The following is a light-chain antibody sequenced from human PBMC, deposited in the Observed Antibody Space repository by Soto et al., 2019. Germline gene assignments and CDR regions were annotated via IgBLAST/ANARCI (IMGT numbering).Light chain of an antibody. CDR1: QGIGND. Sequence: DLQMTQSPSSLSASVGDRVTITCRASQGIGNDLGWYQQKPGKAPKRLIYAVSSLQSGVPSRFSGNGSGTEFTLTISTLQPEDFATYYCLQHNSYPRTFGQGTKVEIK. CDR2: AVS. CDR3: LQHNSYPRT. V-gene: IGKV1-17*01. J-gene: IGKJ1*01.